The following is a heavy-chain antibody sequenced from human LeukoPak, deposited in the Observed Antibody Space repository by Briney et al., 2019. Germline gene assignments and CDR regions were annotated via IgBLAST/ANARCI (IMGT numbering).Heavy chain of an antibody. V-gene: IGHV1-8*01. CDR3: ARGGTSNTILWFGEGTRGWFDP. Sequence: ASVKVSCKASGYTFTSYDINWVRQATGQGLEWMGWMNPNSGNTGYAQKFQGRVTMTRNTSISTAYMELSSLRSEDTAVYYCARGGTSNTILWFGEGTRGWFDPWGQGTLVTVPS. J-gene: IGHJ5*02. CDR1: GYTFTSYD. CDR2: MNPNSGNT. D-gene: IGHD3-10*01.